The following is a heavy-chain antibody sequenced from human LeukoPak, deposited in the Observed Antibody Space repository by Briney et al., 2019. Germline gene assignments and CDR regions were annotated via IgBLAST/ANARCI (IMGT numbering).Heavy chain of an antibody. CDR2: INPNSGGT. CDR3: ARGYCSSTSCQSGHYFQH. D-gene: IGHD2-2*01. V-gene: IGHV1-2*02. Sequence: GASVKVSCKASGYTFTGYYMHWVRQAPGQGLEWMGWINPNSGGTNYAQKFQGRVTMTRDTSICTAYMELSRLRSDDTAVYYCARGYCSSTSCQSGHYFQHWGQGTLVTVSS. J-gene: IGHJ1*01. CDR1: GYTFTGYY.